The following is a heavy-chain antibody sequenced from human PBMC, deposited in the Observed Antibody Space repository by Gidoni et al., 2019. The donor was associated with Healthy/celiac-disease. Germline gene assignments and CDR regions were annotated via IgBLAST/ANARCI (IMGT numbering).Heavy chain of an antibody. J-gene: IGHJ4*02. CDR2: INPSGGST. CDR1: GYTFTSYY. Sequence: QVQLVQSGAEVKKPGASVKVSCKASGYTFTSYYMHWVRQAPGQGLEWMGIINPSGGSTSYAQKFQGRVTMTRDTSTSTVYMELSSLRSEDTAVYYCARGNYYDSSGYYWGDYWGQGTLVTVSS. CDR3: ARGNYYDSSGYYWGDY. V-gene: IGHV1-46*01. D-gene: IGHD3-22*01.